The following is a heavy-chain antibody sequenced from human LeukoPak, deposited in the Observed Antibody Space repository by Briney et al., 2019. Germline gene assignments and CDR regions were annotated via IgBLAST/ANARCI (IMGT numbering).Heavy chain of an antibody. J-gene: IGHJ4*02. CDR3: VRDRGYSTFDY. CDR1: GFPFSNYW. CDR2: MKEDGGEI. V-gene: IGHV3-7*01. D-gene: IGHD4-23*01. Sequence: HPGGSLRLSCAGSGFPFSNYWMAWVRQAPGKGLEWVANMKEDGGEINHVDSVKGRFTISRDNAKNSLDLQMNSLRVDDTAVYYCVRDRGYSTFDYWGQGTLVIVSS.